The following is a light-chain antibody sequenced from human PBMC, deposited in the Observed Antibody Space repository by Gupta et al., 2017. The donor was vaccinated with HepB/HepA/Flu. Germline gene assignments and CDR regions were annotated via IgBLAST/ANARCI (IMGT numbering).Light chain of an antibody. CDR3: QQYNNWPRT. CDR1: QSVSSN. V-gene: IGKV3-15*01. CDR2: GAS. Sequence: EIGMTQSPATLSVSQGERATLSCRASQSVSSNLAWYQQKPGQAPRLLIYGASTRATGIPARFSGSGSGTEFTLTLSSLHSEEFAVYYCQQYNNWPRTFGQGTKVEIK. J-gene: IGKJ1*01.